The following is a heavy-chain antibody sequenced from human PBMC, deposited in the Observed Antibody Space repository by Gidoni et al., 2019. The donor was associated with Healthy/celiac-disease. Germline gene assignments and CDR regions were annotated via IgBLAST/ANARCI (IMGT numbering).Heavy chain of an antibody. CDR3: AKDINYDFWSGYNY. CDR1: GFTFADYA. V-gene: IGHV3-9*01. CDR2: SSWNSGSI. J-gene: IGHJ4*02. D-gene: IGHD3-3*01. Sequence: EVQLVESGGGLVQPGRSLRLSCAASGFTFADYAMHWVRQAPGKGLEWVSGSSWNSGSIGYADSVKGRFTISRDNAKNSLYLQMNSLRAEDTALYYCAKDINYDFWSGYNYWGQGTLVTVSS.